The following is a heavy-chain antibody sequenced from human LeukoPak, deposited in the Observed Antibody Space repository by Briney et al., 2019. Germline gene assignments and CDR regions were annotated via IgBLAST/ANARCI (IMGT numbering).Heavy chain of an antibody. D-gene: IGHD6-13*01. CDR1: GYTFTGYY. Sequence: ASVKVSCKASGYTFTGYYMHWVRQAPGQGLEWMGRINPNSGGTNYAQKFQGRVTTTRDTSISTAYMELSRLRSDDTAVYYCARVTAAGPNDAFDIWGQGTMVTVSS. CDR2: INPNSGGT. J-gene: IGHJ3*02. CDR3: ARVTAAGPNDAFDI. V-gene: IGHV1-2*06.